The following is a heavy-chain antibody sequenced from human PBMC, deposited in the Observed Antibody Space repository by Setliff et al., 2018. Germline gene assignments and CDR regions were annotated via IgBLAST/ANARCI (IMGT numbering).Heavy chain of an antibody. J-gene: IGHJ4*02. D-gene: IGHD2-21*02. Sequence: GASVKVSCKASAKTFTAYYVHWVRQAPGQGLEWMGWINPNSGGTNYAQKFQGRVTMAWDTSISTAYMDLSRLTSDDTATYYCAGVDALTASPFWGQGTLVTVSS. CDR1: AKTFTAYY. CDR3: AGVDALTASPF. V-gene: IGHV1-2*02. CDR2: INPNSGGT.